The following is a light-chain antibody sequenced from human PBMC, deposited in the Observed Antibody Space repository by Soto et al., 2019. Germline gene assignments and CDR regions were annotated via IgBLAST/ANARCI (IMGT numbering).Light chain of an antibody. CDR2: EVS. CDR3: SSYTSSSTYV. CDR1: SSDVGGYTR. J-gene: IGLJ1*01. V-gene: IGLV2-18*02. Sequence: QSALTQPPSVSGSPGQSVTISCTGTSSDVGGYTRVSWYRQPPGTAPKLMIYEVSNRPSGVPDRFSGSKSGNTASLTISGLQAEDEADYYCSSYTSSSTYVFGTGTKLTVL.